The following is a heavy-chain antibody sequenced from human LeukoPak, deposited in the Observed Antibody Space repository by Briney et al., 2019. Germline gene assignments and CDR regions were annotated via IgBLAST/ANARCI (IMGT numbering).Heavy chain of an antibody. J-gene: IGHJ3*02. CDR1: GYTFTGYY. D-gene: IGHD3-16*01. V-gene: IGHV1-2*02. Sequence: ASVKVSCKASGYTFTGYYMHWVRQAPGQGLEWMGWINPNSGGTNYAQKFQGRVTMTRDTSISTAYMELSRLRSDDTAVYYCARDRRDYGVTNTNAFDIWGQGTMVTVSS. CDR2: INPNSGGT. CDR3: ARDRRDYGVTNTNAFDI.